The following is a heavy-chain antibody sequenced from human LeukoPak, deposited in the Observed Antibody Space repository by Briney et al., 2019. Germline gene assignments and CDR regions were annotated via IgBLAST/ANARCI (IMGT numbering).Heavy chain of an antibody. CDR1: GFTFNTYE. CDR3: ARDAYGATFDAFDI. Sequence: PGGSLRLSCAASGFTFNTYEMNWVRQAPGKGLEWLSYIPSSSGSNYYADSVKGRFTISRDNAKNSLYLQMNSLRVEDTAVYYCARDAYGATFDAFDIWGRGTTVTVSS. CDR2: IPSSSGSN. V-gene: IGHV3-48*03. D-gene: IGHD4-17*01. J-gene: IGHJ3*02.